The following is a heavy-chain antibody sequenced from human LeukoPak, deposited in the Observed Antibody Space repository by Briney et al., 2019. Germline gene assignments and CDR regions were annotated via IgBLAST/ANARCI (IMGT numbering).Heavy chain of an antibody. Sequence: PGGSLRLSCAASGFTFSNAWMSWVRQAPGKGLEWVGRIKSKTDGGTTDYAAPVKGRFTISRDDSKNTLYLQMNSLRAEDTAVYYCAKGDGYNLDAFDIWGQGTMVTVSS. D-gene: IGHD5-24*01. CDR3: AKGDGYNLDAFDI. CDR1: GFTFSNAW. J-gene: IGHJ3*02. V-gene: IGHV3-15*01. CDR2: IKSKTDGGTT.